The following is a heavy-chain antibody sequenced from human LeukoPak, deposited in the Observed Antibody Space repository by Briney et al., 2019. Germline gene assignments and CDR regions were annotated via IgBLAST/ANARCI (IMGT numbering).Heavy chain of an antibody. D-gene: IGHD3/OR15-3a*01. CDR1: GGSISSYY. V-gene: IGHV4-59*08. CDR3: ARGWTSKIYFDY. J-gene: IGHJ4*02. Sequence: SETLSLTCTVSGGSISSYYWSWIRQPPGKGLEWIGYIYYSGSTSYNPSLKSRVTISIDTSKKQFSLKMSSVTAADTAVYYCARGWTSKIYFDYWGQGTLVTVSS. CDR2: IYYSGST.